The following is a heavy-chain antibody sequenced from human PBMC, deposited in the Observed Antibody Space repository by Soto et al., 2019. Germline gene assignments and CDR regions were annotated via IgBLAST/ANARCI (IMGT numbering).Heavy chain of an antibody. D-gene: IGHD2-2*01. V-gene: IGHV4-59*02. CDR3: ARASRYCSSTSCYVQSFDY. J-gene: IGHJ4*02. CDR2: IYYSGST. CDR1: GDSVTSNY. Sequence: SETLSLTCAFSGDSVTSNYLTWIRQSPEKGLEWIGYIYYSGSTYYNPSLKSRVTISVDTSKNQFSLKLSSVTAADTAVYYCARASRYCSSTSCYVQSFDYWGQGTLVTVSS.